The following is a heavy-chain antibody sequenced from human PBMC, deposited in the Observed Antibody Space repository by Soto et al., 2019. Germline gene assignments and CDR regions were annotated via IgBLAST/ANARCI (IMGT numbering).Heavy chain of an antibody. CDR1: GFTFSSYA. D-gene: IGHD2-2*01. Sequence: PGGSLRLSCAASGFTFSSYAMTWVRQAPGKGLEWVSAISGSGGNTYYADSVKGRFTISRDNAKNSLFFQMNSLRVEDTALYYCAKDAVPAAIRVYYYYMDVWGKGTTVTVSS. CDR2: ISGSGGNT. CDR3: AKDAVPAAIRVYYYYMDV. J-gene: IGHJ6*03. V-gene: IGHV3-23*01.